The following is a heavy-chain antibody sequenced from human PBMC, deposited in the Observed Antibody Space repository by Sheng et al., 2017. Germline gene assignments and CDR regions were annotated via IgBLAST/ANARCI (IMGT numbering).Heavy chain of an antibody. D-gene: IGHD2-2*01. CDR3: ARVVGVVPAATYYYYYYMDV. J-gene: IGHJ6*03. CDR2: ISAYNGNT. CDR1: GYTFTSYG. Sequence: QVQLVQSGAEVKKPGASVKVSCKASGYTFTSYGISWVRQAPGQGLEWMGWISAYNGNTNYAQKLQGRVTMTTDTSTSTAYMELRSLRSDDTAVYYCARVVGVVPAATYYYYYYMDVWGKGTTVTVSS. V-gene: IGHV1-18*01.